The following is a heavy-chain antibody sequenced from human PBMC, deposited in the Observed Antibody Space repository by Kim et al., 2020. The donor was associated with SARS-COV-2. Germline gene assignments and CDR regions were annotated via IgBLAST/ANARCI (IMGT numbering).Heavy chain of an antibody. CDR1: GFTVSSNY. CDR3: ARGGGGWYPYYFDY. J-gene: IGHJ4*02. CDR2: IYSGGST. V-gene: IGHV3-66*01. Sequence: GGSLRLSCAASGFTVSSNYMSWVRQAPGKGLEWVSVIYSGGSTYYADSVKGRFTISRDNSKNTLYLQMNSLRAEDTAVYYCARGGGGWYPYYFDYWGQGTLVTVSS. D-gene: IGHD6-19*01.